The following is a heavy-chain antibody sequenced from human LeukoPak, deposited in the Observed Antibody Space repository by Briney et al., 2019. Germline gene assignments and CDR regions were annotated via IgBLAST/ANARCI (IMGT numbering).Heavy chain of an antibody. CDR2: ISGSGGST. J-gene: IGHJ5*02. Sequence: GGSLRLSCAASGFTFSSYAMSWVRQAPGKGREWVSPISGSGGSTYYADSVKGRFTISRDNSKNTLYLQMNSLRAEDTAVYYCAKFGGSGSYYASDWFDPWGQGTLVTVSS. CDR3: AKFGGSGSYYASDWFDP. V-gene: IGHV3-23*01. CDR1: GFTFSSYA. D-gene: IGHD3-10*01.